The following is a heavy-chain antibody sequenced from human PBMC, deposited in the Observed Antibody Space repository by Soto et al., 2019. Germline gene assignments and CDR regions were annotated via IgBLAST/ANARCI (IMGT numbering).Heavy chain of an antibody. Sequence: ASVKVSCKASGYTFTSYGISWVRQAPGQGLEWMGWISAYNGNTNYAQKLQGRVTMTTDTSTSTAYMGLRSLRSDDTAVYYCARHSAGSHYYYYYGMDVWGQGTTVTVSS. CDR3: ARHSAGSHYYYYYGMDV. CDR2: ISAYNGNT. J-gene: IGHJ6*02. CDR1: GYTFTSYG. V-gene: IGHV1-18*01.